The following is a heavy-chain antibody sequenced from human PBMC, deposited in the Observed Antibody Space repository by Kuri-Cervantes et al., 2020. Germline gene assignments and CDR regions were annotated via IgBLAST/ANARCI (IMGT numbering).Heavy chain of an antibody. CDR1: GYTFTAYQ. J-gene: IGHJ4*02. CDR2: INPNSGGT. D-gene: IGHD2-2*01. CDR3: ARGPHSTREEPAATRGDH. Sequence: ASVKVSCKASGYTFTAYQMHWVRQAPGQGLEWMGWINPNSGGTNYAQKFQGRVTMTRDTSISTAYMELSRLKSDDTAVYYCARGPHSTREEPAATRGDHWGQGTLVTVSS. V-gene: IGHV1-2*02.